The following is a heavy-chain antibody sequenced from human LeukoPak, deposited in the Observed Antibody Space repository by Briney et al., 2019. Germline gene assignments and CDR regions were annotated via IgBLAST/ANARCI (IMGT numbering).Heavy chain of an antibody. CDR3: ARDYGDYEDFWYFDL. V-gene: IGHV4-34*01. D-gene: IGHD4-17*01. J-gene: IGHJ2*01. Sequence: SSETLSLTCAVYGGSFSGYYWSWIRRPPGKGLEWIGEINHSGSTNYNPSLKSRVTISVDTSKNQFSLKLSSVTAADTAVYYCARDYGDYEDFWYFDLWGRGTLVTVSS. CDR1: GGSFSGYY. CDR2: INHSGST.